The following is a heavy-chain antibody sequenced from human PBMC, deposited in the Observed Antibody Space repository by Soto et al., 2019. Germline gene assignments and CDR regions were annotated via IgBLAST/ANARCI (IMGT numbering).Heavy chain of an antibody. CDR3: ARHVGASIELLFEY. CDR1: GGSIKWSPYY. V-gene: IGHV4-39*01. J-gene: IGHJ4*02. Sequence: QLQLKESGPGLVKPSETLSLTCTVSGGSIKWSPYYWGWIRQSPGKGLEWIGSMYYSGTTYYNPSLKSRVTISVDTSKNHFSLKLSYVTAADTAVYYCARHVGASIELLFEYWGQGTLVTVSS. CDR2: MYYSGTT. D-gene: IGHD3-10*01.